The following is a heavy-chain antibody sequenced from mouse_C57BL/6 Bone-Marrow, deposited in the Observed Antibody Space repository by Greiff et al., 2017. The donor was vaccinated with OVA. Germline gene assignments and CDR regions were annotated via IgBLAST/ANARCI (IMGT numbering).Heavy chain of an antibody. Sequence: QVQLQQPGAELVKPGASVKLSCKASGYTFTSYWMQWVKQRPGQGLEWIGEIDPSDSYTNYNQKFKGKATLTVDTSSRTAYMQLSSLTSEDSAVYYCASYDYDGWFAYWGQGTLVTVTA. D-gene: IGHD2-4*01. CDR3: ASYDYDGWFAY. CDR1: GYTFTSYW. V-gene: IGHV1-50*01. CDR2: IDPSDSYT. J-gene: IGHJ3*01.